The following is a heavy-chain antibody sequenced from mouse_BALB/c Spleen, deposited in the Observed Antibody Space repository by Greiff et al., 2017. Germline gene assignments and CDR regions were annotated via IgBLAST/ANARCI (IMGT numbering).Heavy chain of an antibody. V-gene: IGHV10-1*02. Sequence: GGGLVQPKGSLKLSCAASGFTFNTYAMNWVRQAPGKGLEWVARIRSKSNNYATYYADSVKDRFTISRDDSQSMLYLQMNNLKTEDTAMYYCVSLSFDYWGQGTTLTVSS. J-gene: IGHJ2*01. CDR3: VSLSFDY. CDR2: IRSKSNNYAT. CDR1: GFTFNTYA.